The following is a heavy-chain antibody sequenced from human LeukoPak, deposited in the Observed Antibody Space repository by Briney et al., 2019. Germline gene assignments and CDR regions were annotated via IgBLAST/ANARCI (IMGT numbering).Heavy chain of an antibody. J-gene: IGHJ5*02. Sequence: GGSLRLSCAASGFTFRTYAMNWVRQAPGKGLEWVSSISVTSSHIYYAASVEGRFTVSRDNAKNTLYLQMNSLRAEDTAVYYCARDNGEWRLNWFDHWGQGTLVTVSS. CDR1: GFTFRTYA. CDR2: ISVTSSHI. CDR3: ARDNGEWRLNWFDH. V-gene: IGHV3-21*01. D-gene: IGHD2-8*01.